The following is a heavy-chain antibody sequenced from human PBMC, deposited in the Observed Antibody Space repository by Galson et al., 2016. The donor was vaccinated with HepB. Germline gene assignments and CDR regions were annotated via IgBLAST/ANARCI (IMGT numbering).Heavy chain of an antibody. J-gene: IGHJ5*02. D-gene: IGHD4-17*01. CDR3: ARSSYGDYGFDP. CDR2: IYPGDSDT. V-gene: IGHV5-51*01. Sequence: QSGAEVTKPGESLKISCQGSGSSLTSYWIGWVRQMPGKGLEWIGIIYPGDSDTRYSPSFQGQVTISADKSINTAYLQWSSLKASDTAMYYCARSSYGDYGFDPWGQGTLVTVSS. CDR1: GSSLTSYW.